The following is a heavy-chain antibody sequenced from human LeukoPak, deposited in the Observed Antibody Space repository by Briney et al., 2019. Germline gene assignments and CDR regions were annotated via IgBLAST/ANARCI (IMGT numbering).Heavy chain of an antibody. CDR1: GYTFTSYG. D-gene: IGHD6-13*01. Sequence: ASVQVSCKASGYTFTSYGIRWVRQAPGQGLEWMGCISADNGDTNYAQNLQGRVTMTTDSTTSTAYMEMRSMRSDASAVYYCARTEIAVAGTGGDYYYSYGMDVWGQGTTVTVSS. J-gene: IGHJ6*02. CDR3: ARTEIAVAGTGGDYYYSYGMDV. V-gene: IGHV1-18*01. CDR2: ISADNGDT.